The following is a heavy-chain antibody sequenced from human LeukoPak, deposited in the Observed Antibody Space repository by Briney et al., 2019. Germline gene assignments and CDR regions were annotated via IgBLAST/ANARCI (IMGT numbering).Heavy chain of an antibody. D-gene: IGHD4-17*01. CDR2: IKQDGSEK. CDR1: GFTFSSYW. CDR3: ARVDYGDYGRTWFDP. J-gene: IGHJ5*02. V-gene: IGHV3-7*01. Sequence: GGSLRLSCAASGFTFSSYWMSWVRQAPGKGLEWVANIKQDGSEKYYVDSVKGRFTISRDNAKNSLYLQMNSLRAEDTAVYYCARVDYGDYGRTWFDPWGQGTLVTVSS.